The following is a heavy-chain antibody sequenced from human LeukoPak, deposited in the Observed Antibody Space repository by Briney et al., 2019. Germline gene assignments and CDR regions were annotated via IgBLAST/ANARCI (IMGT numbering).Heavy chain of an antibody. V-gene: IGHV3-23*01. CDR2: ISGSSGIST. Sequence: GGSLRLSCAVSGFTFSTYAMTWVRQAPGKGLQWVSSISGSSGISTYYADSAKGRFTISRDNAKNSLFLQMNRLRAEDTAVYYCAAEYGRAFDIWGQGTMLTVSS. CDR1: GFTFSTYA. CDR3: AAEYGRAFDI. J-gene: IGHJ3*02. D-gene: IGHD4/OR15-4a*01.